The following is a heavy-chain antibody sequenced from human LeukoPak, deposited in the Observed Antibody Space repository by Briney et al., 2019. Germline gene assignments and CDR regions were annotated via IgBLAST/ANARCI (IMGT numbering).Heavy chain of an antibody. D-gene: IGHD6-13*01. CDR3: ARVGGIAAADH. V-gene: IGHV1-18*01. J-gene: IGHJ4*02. CDR2: ISAYNGKT. Sequence: GASVKVSCKASGYTFTSYGISWVRQAPGQGLEWMGWISAYNGKTNYAQKLQGRVTMTRDTSKSTAYMELRRLSSDDTAVYYCARVGGIAAADHWGQGTLVTVSS. CDR1: GYTFTSYG.